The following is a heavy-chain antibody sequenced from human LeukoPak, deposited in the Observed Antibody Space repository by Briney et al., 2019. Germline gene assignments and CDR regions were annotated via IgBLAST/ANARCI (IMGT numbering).Heavy chain of an antibody. CDR1: GGSISSGGYY. CDR3: ASDSSYAGWFDP. CDR2: LYYSGST. J-gene: IGHJ5*02. V-gene: IGHV4-31*03. Sequence: PSGTLSLTCTVSGGSISSGGYYWSWVRQHPGKGLVGIGYLYYSGSTYSNPSLKSRVTISVDTSNNQLSLKLSPVTAADTPVYYCASDSSYAGWFDPWGQGTLVTVSS. D-gene: IGHD2-2*01.